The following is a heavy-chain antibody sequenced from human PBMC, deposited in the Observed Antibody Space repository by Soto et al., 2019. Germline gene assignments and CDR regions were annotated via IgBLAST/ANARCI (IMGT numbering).Heavy chain of an antibody. CDR3: AKDGGVGATYRWFDP. Sequence: QVQLVESGGGVVQPGRSLRLSCAASGFTFSSYGMHWVRQAPGKGLEWVAVISYDGSNKYYADSVKGRFTISRDNSKNTLYLQMNSLRAEDTAVYYCAKDGGVGATYRWFDPWGQGTLVTVSS. CDR1: GFTFSSYG. D-gene: IGHD1-26*01. J-gene: IGHJ5*02. V-gene: IGHV3-30*18. CDR2: ISYDGSNK.